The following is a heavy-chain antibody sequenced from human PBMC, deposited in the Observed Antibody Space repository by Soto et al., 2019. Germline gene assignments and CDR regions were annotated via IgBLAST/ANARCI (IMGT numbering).Heavy chain of an antibody. CDR3: ARATLTGWFDP. D-gene: IGHD1-1*01. Sequence: QLQVVESGGRWVRHGGSLRLTWSASGFTFSEYYMTWIRQPPGKGLEWVSYISGSSSYSEYADSVKGRCTISRDNARNSLYLQMNSLRVEDTAVYYCARATLTGWFDPWGQGTLVTV. CDR2: ISGSSSYS. J-gene: IGHJ5*02. V-gene: IGHV3-11*05. CDR1: GFTFSEYY.